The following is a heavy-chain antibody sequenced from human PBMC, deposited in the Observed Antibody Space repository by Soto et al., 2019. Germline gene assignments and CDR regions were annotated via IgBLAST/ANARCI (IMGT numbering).Heavy chain of an antibody. J-gene: IGHJ5*02. Sequence: QVQLVQSGAEVKKPWSSVKVSCKASGGTFSSYAISWVRQAPGPGLEWMGGIIPIVGTANYAQKFQGRVTITSADTTSTDKMELRSLRSEDSAVSYCARYSPREGYNWFDPWGQGTLVTVSS. CDR1: GGTFSSYA. CDR3: ARYSPREGYNWFDP. V-gene: IGHV1-69*01. D-gene: IGHD2-15*01. CDR2: IIPIVGTA.